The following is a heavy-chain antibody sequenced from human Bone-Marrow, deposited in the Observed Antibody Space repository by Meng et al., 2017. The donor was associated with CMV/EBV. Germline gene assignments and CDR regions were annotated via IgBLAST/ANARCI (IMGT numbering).Heavy chain of an antibody. D-gene: IGHD2-2*01. CDR1: GFTFDDYG. CDR3: ARGGYCSSISCYAGAGDYYGMDV. Sequence: GESLKIPCAAPGFTFDDYGLSWVRQAPGKGLEWVSGINWSGVRTGYADSVKGRFTISRDNAKNSLYLQMNSLRAEDTALYYCARGGYCSSISCYAGAGDYYGMDVWGQGTTVTVSS. CDR2: INWSGVRT. J-gene: IGHJ6*02. V-gene: IGHV3-20*04.